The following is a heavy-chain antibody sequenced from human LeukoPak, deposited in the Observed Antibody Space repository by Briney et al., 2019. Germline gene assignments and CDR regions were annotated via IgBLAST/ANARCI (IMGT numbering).Heavy chain of an antibody. Sequence: GGSLRLSCAASGFTFSSYAMSWVRQAPGKGLEWVSAISGSGGSTYYADSVKGRFTISRDNSKNTLYLQMNSLRAEDTAVYYCAKPLAHLRGPYSIAAIFDYWGQGTLVTVSS. D-gene: IGHD6-6*01. CDR2: ISGSGGST. CDR3: AKPLAHLRGPYSIAAIFDY. CDR1: GFTFSSYA. J-gene: IGHJ4*02. V-gene: IGHV3-23*01.